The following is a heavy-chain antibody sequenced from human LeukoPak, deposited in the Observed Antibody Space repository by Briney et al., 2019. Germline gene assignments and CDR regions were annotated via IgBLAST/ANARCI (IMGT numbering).Heavy chain of an antibody. V-gene: IGHV3-21*01. CDR1: EFTFSSYA. CDR3: ARSVVMVGGTRWFDP. CDR2: ISSSSSYI. J-gene: IGHJ5*02. Sequence: GGSLRLSCAASEFTFSSYAIHWVRQAPGKGLEWVSSISSSSSYIYYAISVKGRFTISRDNAKNSLYLQMNSLRAEDTAVYYCARSVVMVGGTRWFDPWGQGTLVTVSS. D-gene: IGHD2-15*01.